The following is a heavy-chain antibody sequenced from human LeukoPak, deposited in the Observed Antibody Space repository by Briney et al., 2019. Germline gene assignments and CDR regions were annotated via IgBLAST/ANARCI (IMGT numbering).Heavy chain of an antibody. CDR3: ARNYYDSSGYYPVYNWFDP. CDR2: IIPIFGTA. Sequence: GASVTVSFTASGGTFSSYAISWVRQAPGQGLEWMGGIIPIFGTANYAQKFQGRVTITTDESTSTAYMELSSLRSEDTAVYYCARNYYDSSGYYPVYNWFDPWGQGTLVTVSS. CDR1: GGTFSSYA. J-gene: IGHJ5*02. D-gene: IGHD3-22*01. V-gene: IGHV1-69*05.